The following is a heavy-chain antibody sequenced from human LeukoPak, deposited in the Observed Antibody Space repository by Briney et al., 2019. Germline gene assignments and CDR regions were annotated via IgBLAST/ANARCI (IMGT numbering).Heavy chain of an antibody. CDR1: GFTFSNYA. Sequence: PGGSLRLSCAASGFTFSNYAINWVRQAPGKGLEYVSAISGHGVRTYYANSVKGRFTISRDNSKNTVSLQMGSLRAEDMAVYYCARDLSGGGLDFWGQGTLVTVSS. J-gene: IGHJ4*02. V-gene: IGHV3-64*01. D-gene: IGHD3-10*01. CDR3: ARDLSGGGLDF. CDR2: ISGHGVRT.